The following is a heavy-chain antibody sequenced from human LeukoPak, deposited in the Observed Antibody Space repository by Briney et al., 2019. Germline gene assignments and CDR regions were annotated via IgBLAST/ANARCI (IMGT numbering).Heavy chain of an antibody. D-gene: IGHD3-10*01. V-gene: IGHV4-59*01. CDR3: ARAAYGSGQPDAFDI. J-gene: IGHJ3*02. CDR1: GGSFSSYY. CDR2: IYYSGST. Sequence: SETLSLTCTVSGGSFSSYYWSWIRQPPGKGLEWIGYIYYSGSTNYNPSLKSQVTISVDTSKNQFSLKLSSVTAADTAVYYCARAAYGSGQPDAFDIWGQGTMVTVSS.